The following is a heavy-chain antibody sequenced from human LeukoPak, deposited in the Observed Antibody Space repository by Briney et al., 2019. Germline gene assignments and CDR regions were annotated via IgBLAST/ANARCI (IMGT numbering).Heavy chain of an antibody. D-gene: IGHD5-18*01. V-gene: IGHV1-69*05. Sequence: GSSVTVSCKASRGTFSSYAISLVRQAPGPGHEWMGRIIPIFGRANYAQTFPGRVTITTDESTSTAYRELSSLRSEDTAVYYCAREDTATHPWGQGTLVTVSS. CDR2: IIPIFGRA. J-gene: IGHJ5*02. CDR3: AREDTATHP. CDR1: RGTFSSYA.